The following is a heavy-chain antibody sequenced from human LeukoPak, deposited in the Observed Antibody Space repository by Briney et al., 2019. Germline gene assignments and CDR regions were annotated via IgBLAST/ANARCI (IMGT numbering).Heavy chain of an antibody. CDR2: ISGSGGST. CDR3: AKHSRGIAAAGTPVDFDY. CDR1: GFTFSSYA. D-gene: IGHD6-13*01. J-gene: IGHJ4*02. Sequence: GGSLILSCAASGFTFSSYAMSWVRQAPGKGLEWVSAISGSGGSTYYADSVKGRFTISRDNSKNALYLQMNSLRAEDTAVYYCAKHSRGIAAAGTPVDFDYWGQGTLVTVSS. V-gene: IGHV3-23*01.